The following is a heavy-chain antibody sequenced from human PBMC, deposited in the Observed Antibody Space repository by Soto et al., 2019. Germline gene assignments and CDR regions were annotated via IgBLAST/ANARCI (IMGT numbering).Heavy chain of an antibody. V-gene: IGHV3-23*01. Sequence: EVQLLDSGGGLVQPGGSLRVSCAASGFTFSSYAMSWVRQAPGKGMEWVSCISGSGGSTYYADSVKGRFTISRDNSKNSLVLQMNSLRADDTAVYYCVQYSRNDKNFYCRGQGTLVTGYS. CDR3: VQYSRNDKNFYC. J-gene: IGHJ4*02. D-gene: IGHD6-6*01. CDR1: GFTFSSYA. CDR2: ISGSGGST.